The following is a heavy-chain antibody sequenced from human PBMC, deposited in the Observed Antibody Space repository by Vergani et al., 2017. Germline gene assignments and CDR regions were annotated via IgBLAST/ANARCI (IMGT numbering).Heavy chain of an antibody. CDR3: AKVYCSSTTCYRNWFDP. CDR1: GFTFSSYA. J-gene: IGHJ5*02. CDR2: ISGSGGST. D-gene: IGHD2-2*02. Sequence: EVQLLESGGGLVLPGGSLRLSCAASGFTFSSYAMSWVRQAPGKGLEWVSTISGSGGSTYYADSVKGRFTISRDNSKKTLYLQMNSLRAEDTAVYYCAKVYCSSTTCYRNWFDPWGQGTLVIVSS. V-gene: IGHV3-23*01.